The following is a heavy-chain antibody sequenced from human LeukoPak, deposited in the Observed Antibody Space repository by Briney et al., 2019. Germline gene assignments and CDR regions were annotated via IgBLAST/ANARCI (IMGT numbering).Heavy chain of an antibody. CDR1: GGSFSGYY. J-gene: IGHJ3*02. Sequence: SETLSLTCAVYGGSFSGYYWSWIRQPPGKGLEWIGSIYYSGSTYYNPSLKSRVTISVDTSKNQFSLKLSSVTAADTAVYYCARDDRDGYNPGSWGAFDIWGQGTMVTVSS. CDR3: ARDDRDGYNPGSWGAFDI. V-gene: IGHV4-34*01. CDR2: IYYSGST. D-gene: IGHD5-24*01.